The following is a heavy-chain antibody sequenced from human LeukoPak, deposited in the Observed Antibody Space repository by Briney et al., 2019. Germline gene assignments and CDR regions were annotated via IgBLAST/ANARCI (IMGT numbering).Heavy chain of an antibody. Sequence: ASVKVSCKASGYTFTNYAMQWVRQAPGQRLEWMGWINAGNGHTRYSQRFQGRVTITRVTSASTVYMEVTSLRFEDTAVYYCARGIWSRTVSSYYFDCWGQGTLVTASS. CDR3: ARGIWSRTVSSYYFDC. D-gene: IGHD3-3*01. CDR2: INAGNGHT. J-gene: IGHJ4*02. V-gene: IGHV1-3*01. CDR1: GYTFTNYA.